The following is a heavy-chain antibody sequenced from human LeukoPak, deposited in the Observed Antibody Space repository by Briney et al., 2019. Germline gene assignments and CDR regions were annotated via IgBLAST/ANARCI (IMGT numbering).Heavy chain of an antibody. CDR3: ARGRRQWLERLNDY. Sequence: ASETLSLTCAVYGGSFSGYYWGWIRQPPGKGLEWIGEINHSGSTNYNPSLKSRVTISVDTSKNQFSLKLSSVTAADTAVYYCARGRRQWLERLNDYWGQGTLVTVSS. D-gene: IGHD6-19*01. J-gene: IGHJ4*02. CDR1: GGSFSGYY. CDR2: INHSGST. V-gene: IGHV4-34*01.